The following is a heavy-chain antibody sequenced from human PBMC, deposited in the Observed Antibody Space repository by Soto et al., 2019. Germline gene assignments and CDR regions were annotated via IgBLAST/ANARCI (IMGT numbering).Heavy chain of an antibody. CDR1: GYRFTKYW. D-gene: IGHD6-6*01. V-gene: IGHV5-51*01. J-gene: IGHJ4*02. Sequence: PGESLKISFRASGYRFTKYWIGWVRQMSGKGLECLGIIYPGDSDTRYSPSFQGQVTISADKSISTAYLQWSSLKASDTAMYYCARYAGDSSPYFLDYWGQGTLVTVSS. CDR2: IYPGDSDT. CDR3: ARYAGDSSPYFLDY.